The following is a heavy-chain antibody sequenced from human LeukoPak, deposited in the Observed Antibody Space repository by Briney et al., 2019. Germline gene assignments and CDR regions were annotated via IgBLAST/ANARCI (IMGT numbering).Heavy chain of an antibody. Sequence: GGSLRLSRAASGFTFSDYYMSWIRQAPGKGLEWISYISSSGKTIYYADSVKGRFTISRDDAKNLLYLQMNSLRAEDTAVFYCARDGGDSNYYFDYWGQGTLVTVSS. CDR2: ISSSGKTI. CDR1: GFTFSDYY. V-gene: IGHV3-11*04. D-gene: IGHD4-11*01. CDR3: ARDGGDSNYYFDY. J-gene: IGHJ4*02.